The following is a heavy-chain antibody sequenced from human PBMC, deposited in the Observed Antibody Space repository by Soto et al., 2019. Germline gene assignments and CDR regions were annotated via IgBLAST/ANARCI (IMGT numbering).Heavy chain of an antibody. J-gene: IGHJ6*02. CDR1: GFTFSSYS. D-gene: IGHD2-2*01. V-gene: IGHV3-48*02. CDR2: ISSSSSTI. CDR3: ARCTWGSTSCHGMDV. Sequence: GGSLRLSCAASGFTFSSYSMNWVRQAPGKGLEWVSYISSSSSTIYYADSVKGRFTISRDNAKNSLYLQMNSLRDEDTAVYYCARCTWGSTSCHGMDVWGQGTTVTVSS.